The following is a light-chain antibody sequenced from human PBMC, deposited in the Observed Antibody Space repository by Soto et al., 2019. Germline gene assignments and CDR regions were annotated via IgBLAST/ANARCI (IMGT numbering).Light chain of an antibody. CDR2: LGS. V-gene: IGKV2-28*01. CDR3: MRALEPPLT. CDR1: RSLLNSNGYYC. Sequence: DIVMTQSPLSLPVTPGESASISCRSSRSLLNSNGYYCLDWYLQKPGQSPQLLIHLGSSRASGVPDRFRCSGKGKEFTLKISRVEAEDVGVYYCMRALEPPLTFGGGTKVEIK. J-gene: IGKJ4*01.